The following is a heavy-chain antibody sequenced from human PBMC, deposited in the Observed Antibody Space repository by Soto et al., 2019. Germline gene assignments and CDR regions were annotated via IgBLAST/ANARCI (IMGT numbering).Heavy chain of an antibody. Sequence: GSLRFSFEAAVFFYKMYYMRLVRQVPGKGPEWVSRISDDGKITTYADSVKDRFTISRDNAKDTLYLQLDNLRGDDTGLYYCIRGPRASSSGTGAYWGQGTQVTVSS. J-gene: IGHJ4*02. V-gene: IGHV3-74*01. CDR1: VFFYKMYY. CDR2: ISDDGKIT. CDR3: IRGPRASSSGTGAY. D-gene: IGHD2-2*01.